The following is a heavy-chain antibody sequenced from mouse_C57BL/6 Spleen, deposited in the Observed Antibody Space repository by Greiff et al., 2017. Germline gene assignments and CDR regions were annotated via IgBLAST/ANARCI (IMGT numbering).Heavy chain of an antibody. V-gene: IGHV1-54*01. D-gene: IGHD1-1*01. CDR1: GYAFTNYG. J-gene: IGHJ4*01. CDR2: INPGSGGT. Sequence: VQLQQSGAGLVRPGTSVKVSCTASGYAFTNYGIEWVRQSPGQGLEWIGVINPGSGGTNYTETFKGQATLTADKSSSTAYMQLSSLISDDSAVYFCARGGYGSSTYYYAMDDWGQGTSVTVSS. CDR3: ARGGYGSSTYYYAMDD.